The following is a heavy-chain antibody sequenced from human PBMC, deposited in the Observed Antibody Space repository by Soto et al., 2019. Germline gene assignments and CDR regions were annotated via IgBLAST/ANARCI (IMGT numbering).Heavy chain of an antibody. J-gene: IGHJ4*02. Sequence: EVQLLESGGGLVQPGGSLRLSCAASGFTFSSYAMSWVRQAPGKGLEWVSAISGSGGSTYYADSVKGRFTISRDNSKNTLYLQMNSLRAEDTAVYYCAKLAGIGYCSGGSCTPDYWGQGTLVTVSS. D-gene: IGHD2-15*01. V-gene: IGHV3-23*01. CDR2: ISGSGGST. CDR1: GFTFSSYA. CDR3: AKLAGIGYCSGGSCTPDY.